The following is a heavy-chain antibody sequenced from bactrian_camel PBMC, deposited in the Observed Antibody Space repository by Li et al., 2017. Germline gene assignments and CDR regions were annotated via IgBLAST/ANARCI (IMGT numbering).Heavy chain of an antibody. D-gene: IGHD1*01. V-gene: IGHV3-1*01. CDR3: ATNQFCRDGDCYAGLFGH. J-gene: IGHJ6*01. CDR1: GFTFDDAA. CDR2: ISWSGDTT. Sequence: VQLVESGGSLVQPGGSLRLSCAASGFTFDDAAMGWIRQAPGKGLEWVSAISWSGDTTKYADSVKGQFTVSRDNAKSTVYLQMNSLKPEDTAVYYCATNQFCRDGDCYAGLFGHWGQGTQVTVS.